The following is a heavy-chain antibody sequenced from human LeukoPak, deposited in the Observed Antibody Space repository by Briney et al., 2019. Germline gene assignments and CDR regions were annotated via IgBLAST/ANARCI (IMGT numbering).Heavy chain of an antibody. CDR1: GFTFDDYA. CDR2: ISWNSGSI. V-gene: IGHV3-9*01. J-gene: IGHJ4*02. Sequence: GRSLRLSCAASGFTFDDYAMHWVRQAPGKGLEWVSGISWNSGSIGYADSVKGRFTISRDNAKNSPYPQMNSLRAEDTALYYCAKDPSSGLLDYWGQGTLVTVSS. CDR3: AKDPSSGLLDY. D-gene: IGHD3-22*01.